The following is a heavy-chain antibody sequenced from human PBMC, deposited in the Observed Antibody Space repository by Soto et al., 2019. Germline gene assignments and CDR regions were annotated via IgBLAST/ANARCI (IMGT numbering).Heavy chain of an antibody. CDR1: GYSFTSYW. CDR2: IYPGDSDT. D-gene: IGHD2-15*01. Sequence: GESLKISCKGSGYSFTSYWIGWVRQMPGKGLEWMGIIYPGDSDTRYSPSFQGQVTISADKSISTAYLQWSSLKASDTAMYYCARLPGYCSGGSCYSGVYYYYCMDVWGQGTTVTVSS. CDR3: ARLPGYCSGGSCYSGVYYYYCMDV. J-gene: IGHJ6*02. V-gene: IGHV5-51*01.